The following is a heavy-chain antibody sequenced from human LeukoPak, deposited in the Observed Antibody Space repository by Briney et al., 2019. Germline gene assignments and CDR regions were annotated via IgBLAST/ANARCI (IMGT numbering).Heavy chain of an antibody. CDR3: ARDENYDSSGYLFDY. V-gene: IGHV1-2*02. CDR2: SIPNSGGT. J-gene: IGHJ4*02. Sequence: ASVKVSCKASGYTFTGYYIHWVRQAPGQGLEWVGWSIPNSGGTNYAQKFQGRVTMTRDTSMSTAYMELSRLRSDDTAVYYCARDENYDSSGYLFDYWGQGTLVTVPS. CDR1: GYTFTGYY. D-gene: IGHD3-22*01.